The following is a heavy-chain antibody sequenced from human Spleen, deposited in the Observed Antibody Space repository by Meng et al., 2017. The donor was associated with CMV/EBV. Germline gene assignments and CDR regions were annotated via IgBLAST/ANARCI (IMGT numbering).Heavy chain of an antibody. J-gene: IGHJ4*02. Sequence: VYGGSFSDYFWSWIRRPPGKGLEWIGEINHSGSIANNPSLTSRFSISVDPSKNQFSLKLENVTAADTAVYYCARGQKLGYPPYKFDSWGQGTLVTVSS. D-gene: IGHD1-1*01. CDR1: GGSFSDYF. CDR3: ARGQKLGYPPYKFDS. CDR2: INHSGSI. V-gene: IGHV4-34*01.